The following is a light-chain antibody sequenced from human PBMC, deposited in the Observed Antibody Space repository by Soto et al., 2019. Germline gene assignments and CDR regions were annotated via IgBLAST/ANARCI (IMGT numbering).Light chain of an antibody. V-gene: IGKV3-15*01. CDR1: QGVSSN. J-gene: IGKJ4*01. CDR2: GAS. Sequence: EIVMTQSPATLSVSPGERATVSCRASQGVSSNLAWYQQKPGQAPRLLIYGASTRATGIPARFSGSGSGTEFSLTISSLQSEDFALYYCQQNNNLPLTFGGGTKVEI. CDR3: QQNNNLPLT.